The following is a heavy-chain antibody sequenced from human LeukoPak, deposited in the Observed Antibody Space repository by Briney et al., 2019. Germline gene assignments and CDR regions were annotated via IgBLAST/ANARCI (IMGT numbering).Heavy chain of an antibody. CDR2: IHHGGST. CDR1: NYSISTGYY. Sequence: SETLSLTCSVSNYSISTGYYWGWIRQPPGKGLEWIGNIHHGGSTYYNPSLKSRVTISIDTSKNQFSLKLSSVTAADTAVYYCARSQWLVEDAFNIWGQGTMVTVSS. CDR3: ARSQWLVEDAFNI. V-gene: IGHV4-38-2*02. J-gene: IGHJ3*02. D-gene: IGHD6-19*01.